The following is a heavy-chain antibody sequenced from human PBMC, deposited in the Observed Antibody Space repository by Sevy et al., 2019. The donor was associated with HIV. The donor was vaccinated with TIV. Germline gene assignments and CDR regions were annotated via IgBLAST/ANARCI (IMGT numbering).Heavy chain of an antibody. V-gene: IGHV3-7*01. CDR2: IKQDGSEK. CDR3: MTAMLHV. D-gene: IGHD2-15*01. J-gene: IGHJ3*01. CDR1: GFTFSNYW. Sequence: GGSLRLSCAVSGFTFSNYWMHWVRQAPGKGLEWVANIKQDGSEKYYVDPVKGRFSISRDNAKNLVYLQMNSLRVEDTAVYYCMTAMLHVGGQGTMVTVSS.